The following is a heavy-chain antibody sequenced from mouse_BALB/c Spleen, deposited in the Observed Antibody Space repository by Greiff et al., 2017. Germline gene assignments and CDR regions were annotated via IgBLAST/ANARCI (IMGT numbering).Heavy chain of an antibody. J-gene: IGHJ3*01. Sequence: EVQLQQSGPELVKPGASVKISCKASGYSFTGYFMNWVMQSHGKSLEWIGRINPYNGGTSYNQKFKGKATLTVDKSSSTAYMELRSLTSEDSAVYYCAMGSSPFAYWGQGTLVTVSA. CDR3: AMGSSPFAY. CDR1: GYSFTGYF. V-gene: IGHV1-20*01. CDR2: INPYNGGT. D-gene: IGHD1-1*01.